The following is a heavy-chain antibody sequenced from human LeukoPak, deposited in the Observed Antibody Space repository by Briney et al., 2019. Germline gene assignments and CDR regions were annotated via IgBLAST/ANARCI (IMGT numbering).Heavy chain of an antibody. Sequence: SGTLSLTCAVYGGSFSGYYWSWIRQPPGKGLEWIGEINHSGSTNYNPSLKSRVTISVDTSKNQFSLKLSSVTAADTAVYYCAGGRPDAFDIWGQGTMVTVSS. J-gene: IGHJ3*02. CDR1: GGSFSGYY. CDR3: AGGRPDAFDI. V-gene: IGHV4-34*01. CDR2: INHSGST.